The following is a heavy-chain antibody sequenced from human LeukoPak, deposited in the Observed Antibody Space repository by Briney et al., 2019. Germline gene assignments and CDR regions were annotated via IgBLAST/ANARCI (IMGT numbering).Heavy chain of an antibody. CDR1: ASTFSSYS. CDR3: ARSGVWSGYYAYYYYYHMDV. D-gene: IGHD3-3*01. CDR2: ISSSSSYI. J-gene: IGHJ6*03. V-gene: IGHV3-21*01. Sequence: GSLTPSCVPYASTFSSYSMNWVSQSPGKGLEWVSSISSSSSYIYYTDSVKGRVTISRYNAKNSLYLQMSSLRAEDTAVYYCARSGVWSGYYAYYYYYHMDVWGKGTTVTVSS.